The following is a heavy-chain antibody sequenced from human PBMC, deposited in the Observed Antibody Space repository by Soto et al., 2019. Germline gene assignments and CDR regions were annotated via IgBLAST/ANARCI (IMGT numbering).Heavy chain of an antibody. CDR2: MNPNSGNT. D-gene: IGHD2-2*01. Sequence: GGSLRLSCAASEYTFTNYDINWVRQATGQGLEWLGWMNPNSGNTGYAQKFQGRVTMTRNTSISTTYMELSSLRSEDTAVYYCARGIPADTPYFDYWGQGSLVTVSS. J-gene: IGHJ4*02. CDR1: EYTFTNYD. CDR3: ARGIPADTPYFDY. V-gene: IGHV1-8*01.